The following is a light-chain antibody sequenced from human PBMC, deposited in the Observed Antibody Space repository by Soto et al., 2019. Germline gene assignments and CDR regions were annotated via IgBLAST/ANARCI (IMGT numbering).Light chain of an antibody. J-gene: IGKJ1*01. Sequence: DIVLTQSPGTLSLSPGERATLSCRASQIFSGSYFAWYQQKPGQAPRLLIYRTSSRATGIPDRFSGTGSETEHTLTISRLEPEDFAVYYCHYCGYSPWTFGQGTRVEIK. CDR1: QIFSGSY. CDR3: HYCGYSPWT. CDR2: RTS. V-gene: IGKV3-20*01.